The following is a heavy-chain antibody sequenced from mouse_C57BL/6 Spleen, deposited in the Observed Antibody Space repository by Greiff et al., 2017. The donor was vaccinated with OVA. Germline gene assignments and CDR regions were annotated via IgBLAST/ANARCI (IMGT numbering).Heavy chain of an antibody. CDR3: ARETRDWYFDV. D-gene: IGHD3-1*01. V-gene: IGHV5-17*01. Sequence: EVKVVESGGGLVKPGGSLKLSCAASGFTFSDYGMHWVRQAPEKGLEWVAYISSGSSTIYYADTVKGRFTISRDNAKNTLFLQMTSLRSEDTAMYYCARETRDWYFDVWGTGTTVTVSS. CDR1: GFTFSDYG. CDR2: ISSGSSTI. J-gene: IGHJ1*03.